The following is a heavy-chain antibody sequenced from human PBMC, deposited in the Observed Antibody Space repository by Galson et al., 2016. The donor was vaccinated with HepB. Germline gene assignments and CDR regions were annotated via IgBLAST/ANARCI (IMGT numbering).Heavy chain of an antibody. V-gene: IGHV1-18*01. CDR1: GYTLTTYG. J-gene: IGHJ6*02. D-gene: IGHD2-2*01. CDR3: ARDPRKIRYQLLGIYYYYYAMDV. Sequence: SVKVSCKASGYTLTTYGISWVRQAPGQGLEWMGWISAYNGNTNYAQKLQGRVTMTTDTSTSTAYMELRSLRPDDTAVYYCARDPRKIRYQLLGIYYYYYAMDVWGQGTTVTVSS. CDR2: ISAYNGNT.